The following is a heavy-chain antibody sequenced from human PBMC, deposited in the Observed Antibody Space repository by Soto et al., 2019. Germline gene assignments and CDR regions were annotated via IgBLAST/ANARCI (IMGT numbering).Heavy chain of an antibody. V-gene: IGHV3-74*01. CDR3: ARGDRGAFDL. CDR2: IHSDGSST. J-gene: IGHJ3*01. D-gene: IGHD2-21*02. CDR1: RFTFSYYW. Sequence: EVRLVESEGGLVQPGGSLSLSCAASRFTFSYYWMHWVRQAPGQGLLWVSRIHSDGSSTTYADSVKGRFTISRDNAKNTVSLQMNSLRVEDTGVYFCARGDRGAFDLWGQGTMVTVSS.